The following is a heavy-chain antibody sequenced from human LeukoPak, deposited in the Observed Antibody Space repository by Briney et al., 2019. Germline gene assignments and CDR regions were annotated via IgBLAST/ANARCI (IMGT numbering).Heavy chain of an antibody. CDR1: GGSISSYY. V-gene: IGHV4-59*01. Sequence: PSETLSLTCTVSGGSISSYYWSWIRQPPGKGLEWIGYIYYSGSTNYNPSLKSRVTISVDTSKNQFSLKLSSVTAADTAVYYCARASGYSGAFDIWGQGTMVTVSS. D-gene: IGHD6-13*01. CDR3: ARASGYSGAFDI. CDR2: IYYSGST. J-gene: IGHJ3*02.